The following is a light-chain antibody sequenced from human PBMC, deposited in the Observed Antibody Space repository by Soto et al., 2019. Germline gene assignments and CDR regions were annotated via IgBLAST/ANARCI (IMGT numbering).Light chain of an antibody. CDR1: QSISSW. CDR3: QHYNSYSSLT. Sequence: DIQMTQSPSTLSASVGDRVTITCRASQSISSWLAWYQQKPGKAPKLLIYDASSLESGVPSRFSGSGSGTEFTLTISSLQPDDFATYYCQHYNSYSSLTFGGATMVDIK. V-gene: IGKV1-5*01. J-gene: IGKJ4*01. CDR2: DAS.